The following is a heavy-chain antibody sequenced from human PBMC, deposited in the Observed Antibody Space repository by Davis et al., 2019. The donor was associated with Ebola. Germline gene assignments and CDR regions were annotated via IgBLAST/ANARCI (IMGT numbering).Heavy chain of an antibody. D-gene: IGHD2-2*02. CDR2: IWYDGSNK. V-gene: IGHV3-33*01. Sequence: GESLKISCAASGFTFSSYGMHWVRQAPGKGLEWVAVIWYDGSNKYYADSVKGRFTISRDNSKNTLYLQMNSLRAEDTAVYYCARTEIVVVPAAIYSYYYYYMDVWGKGTTVTVSS. CDR3: ARTEIVVVPAAIYSYYYYYMDV. J-gene: IGHJ6*03. CDR1: GFTFSSYG.